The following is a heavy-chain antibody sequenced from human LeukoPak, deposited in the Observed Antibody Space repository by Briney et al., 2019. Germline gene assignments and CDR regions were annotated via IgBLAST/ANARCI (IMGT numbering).Heavy chain of an antibody. V-gene: IGHV4-31*03. D-gene: IGHD3-3*01. Sequence: SETLSLTCTVSGGSISSGGYYWSWMRQHPGKGLEWIGYIYYSGSTYYNPSLKGRVTISVDTSKNQFSLKLSSVTAADTAVYYCERRSIFGVVILWGQGTLVTVSS. CDR2: IYYSGST. J-gene: IGHJ4*02. CDR3: ERRSIFGVVIL. CDR1: GGSISSGGYY.